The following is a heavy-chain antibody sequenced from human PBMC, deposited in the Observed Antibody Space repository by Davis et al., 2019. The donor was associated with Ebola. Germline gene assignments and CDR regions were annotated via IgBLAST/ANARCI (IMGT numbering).Heavy chain of an antibody. D-gene: IGHD4-11*01. CDR1: GGSMNSVY. V-gene: IGHV4-59*01. J-gene: IGHJ6*02. Sequence: SETLSLTCTVSGGSMNSVYWNWIRQSPGKGPEWIGVIYHSGNTNSNPSLKSRVTISVDTSKNQFSLKLSSVTAADTAVYYCARALTTVTTVHSPYYYYYGMDVWGQGTTVTVSS. CDR3: ARALTTVTTVHSPYYYYYGMDV. CDR2: IYHSGNT.